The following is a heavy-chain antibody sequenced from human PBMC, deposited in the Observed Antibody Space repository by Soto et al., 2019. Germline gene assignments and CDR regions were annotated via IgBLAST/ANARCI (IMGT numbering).Heavy chain of an antibody. J-gene: IGHJ4*02. CDR1: GGSISSGGYS. CDR3: ARGGGYTFDY. CDR2: IYHSGST. V-gene: IGHV4-30-2*01. Sequence: QLQLQESGSGLVKPSQTLSLTCAVSGGSISSGGYSWSWIRQPPGKGLEWIGYIYHSGSTYYNPSLKRRVAIPVDRAKHQFSLKLSSVTAADTAVYYCARGGGYTFDYWGQGTLVTVSS. D-gene: IGHD3-16*01.